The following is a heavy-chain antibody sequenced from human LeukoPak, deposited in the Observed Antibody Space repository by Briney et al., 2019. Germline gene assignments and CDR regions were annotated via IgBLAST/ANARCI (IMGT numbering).Heavy chain of an antibody. V-gene: IGHV3-7*01. CDR1: GFPFSTYW. D-gene: IGHD3-22*01. CDR2: IKEDGSEK. CDR3: ARRRRGYYDSRGPFDY. Sequence: GGSLRLSCAAYGFPFSTYWMTWVRQAPGKGLEWVANIKEDGSEKYYVDSVRGRFTISRDNAKNSLYLQMNSLRAEDTAVYYCARRRRGYYDSRGPFDYWGQGTLVTVSS. J-gene: IGHJ4*02.